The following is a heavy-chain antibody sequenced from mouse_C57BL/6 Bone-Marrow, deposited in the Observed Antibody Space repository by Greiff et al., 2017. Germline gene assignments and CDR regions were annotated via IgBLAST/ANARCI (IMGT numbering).Heavy chain of an antibody. CDR1: GFTFSDYY. Sequence: EVKLVESGGGLVQPGGSLKLSCAVSGFTFSDYYMYWVRQTPEKRLEWVAYISNGGGSTYYPDTVKGRFTISSDNAKNPLYLQMSRLKSEDTAMYYCARGGIYYDYGDFDYWGQGTTLTVSS. CDR2: ISNGGGST. V-gene: IGHV5-12*01. J-gene: IGHJ2*01. D-gene: IGHD2-4*01. CDR3: ARGGIYYDYGDFDY.